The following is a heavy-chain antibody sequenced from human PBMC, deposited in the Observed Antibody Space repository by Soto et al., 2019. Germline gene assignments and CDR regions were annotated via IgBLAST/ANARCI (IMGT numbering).Heavy chain of an antibody. CDR1: GFTFDDYA. D-gene: IGHD2-2*01. CDR3: AKGDCSSTSCYANYYYGMDV. CDR2: ISWDGGST. Sequence: GGSLRLSCAASGFTFDDYAMHWVRQAPGKGPEWVSLISWDGGSTYYADSVKGRFTISRDNSKNSLYLQMNSLRAEDTALYYCAKGDCSSTSCYANYYYGMDVWGQGTTVTVSS. J-gene: IGHJ6*02. V-gene: IGHV3-43D*04.